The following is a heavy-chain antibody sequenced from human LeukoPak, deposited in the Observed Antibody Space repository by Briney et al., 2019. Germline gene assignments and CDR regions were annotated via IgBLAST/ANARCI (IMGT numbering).Heavy chain of an antibody. CDR2: ISSSGSTI. D-gene: IGHD5-24*01. V-gene: IGHV3-11*01. CDR3: ASPFVPDGYNSV. CDR1: GFTFSDYY. Sequence: GGSLRLSCAASGFTFSDYYMSWIRQAPGKELEWVSYISSSGSTIYYADSVKGRFTISRDNAKNSLYLQMNSLRAEDTAVYYCASPFVPDGYNSVWGQGTLVTVSS. J-gene: IGHJ4*02.